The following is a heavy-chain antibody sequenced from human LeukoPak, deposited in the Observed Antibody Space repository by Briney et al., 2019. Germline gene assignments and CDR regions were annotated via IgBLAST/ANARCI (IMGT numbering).Heavy chain of an antibody. Sequence: GGSLRLSCAASGFTVSSNYMSWVRQAPGKGLEWVSVIYSGGSTYYADSVKGRFTISRDSSKNTLYLQMNSLRAEDTAVYYCAGTVVAYYYYYYMDVWGKGTTVTISS. V-gene: IGHV3-66*01. D-gene: IGHD2-15*01. CDR2: IYSGGST. CDR3: AGTVVAYYYYYYMDV. J-gene: IGHJ6*03. CDR1: GFTVSSNY.